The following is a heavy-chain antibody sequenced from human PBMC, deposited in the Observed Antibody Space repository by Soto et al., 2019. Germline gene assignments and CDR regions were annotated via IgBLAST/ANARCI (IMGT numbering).Heavy chain of an antibody. J-gene: IGHJ3*02. Sequence: PGGSLRLSCAASGFTFSSYAMNWVRQAPGKGLEWVSAISGSGRSTYYADSVKGRFTISRDSSNDTLYLQMNSLRAEDTAVYYCAKGNSCSPAQVFDIWGQATMVTVSS. CDR1: GFTFSSYA. D-gene: IGHD2-21*01. CDR2: ISGSGRST. CDR3: AKGNSCSPAQVFDI. V-gene: IGHV3-23*01.